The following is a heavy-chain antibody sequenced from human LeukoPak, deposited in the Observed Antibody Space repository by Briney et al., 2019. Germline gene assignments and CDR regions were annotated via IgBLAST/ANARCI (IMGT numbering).Heavy chain of an antibody. CDR2: IYYSGST. Sequence: SETLSLTCTVSGGSINSGANYWAWISQPPGKGLEWIGTIYYSGSTYYNPSLNSRVTMSLDTSKNQFSLKLSSVTAADTAVYYCIRVSQLYYFDSWGQGTLVTVSS. CDR3: IRVSQLYYFDS. V-gene: IGHV4-39*07. CDR1: GGSINSGANY. D-gene: IGHD1-1*01. J-gene: IGHJ4*02.